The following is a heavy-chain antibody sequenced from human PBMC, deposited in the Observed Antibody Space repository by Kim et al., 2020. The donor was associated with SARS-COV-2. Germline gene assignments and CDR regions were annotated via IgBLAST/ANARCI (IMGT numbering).Heavy chain of an antibody. CDR3: AKDRPKKSSAGTMGSFQ. J-gene: IGHJ1*01. CDR2: ISWNSGSI. Sequence: GGSLRLSCAASGFTFDDYAMHWVRQAPGKGLEWVSGISWNSGSIGYADSVKGRFTISRDSAKNSLYLPMNSLRAEDTALYYCAKDRPKKSSAGTMGSFQ. V-gene: IGHV3-9*01. D-gene: IGHD6-13*01. CDR1: GFTFDDYA.